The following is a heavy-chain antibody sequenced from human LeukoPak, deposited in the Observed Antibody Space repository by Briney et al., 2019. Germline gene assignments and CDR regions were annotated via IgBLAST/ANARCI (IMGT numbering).Heavy chain of an antibody. CDR3: AKSTPTIFGVVIPINWFDP. J-gene: IGHJ5*02. V-gene: IGHV3-15*01. D-gene: IGHD3-3*01. CDR2: IKSKTDGDTT. CDR1: GFTFSNAW. Sequence: GGSLRLSCSASGFTFSNAWMNWVRQAPGKGLEWVGRIKSKTDGDTTDYASPVKGRFTISRDDSKNTLYLQMNSLRAEDTAVYYCAKSTPTIFGVVIPINWFDPWGQGTLVTVSS.